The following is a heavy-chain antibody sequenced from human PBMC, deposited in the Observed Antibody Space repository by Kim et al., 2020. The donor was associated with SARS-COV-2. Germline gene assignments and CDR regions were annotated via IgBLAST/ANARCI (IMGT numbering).Heavy chain of an antibody. Sequence: SETLSLTCTVSGGSISSYYWSWIRQPPGKGLEWIGYIYYSGSTNYNPSLKSRVTISVDTSKNQFSLKLSSVTAADTAVYYCARERWRGRADAFDIWGQGTMVTVSS. V-gene: IGHV4-59*01. CDR3: ARERWRGRADAFDI. CDR1: GGSISSYY. J-gene: IGHJ3*02. CDR2: IYYSGST. D-gene: IGHD2-15*01.